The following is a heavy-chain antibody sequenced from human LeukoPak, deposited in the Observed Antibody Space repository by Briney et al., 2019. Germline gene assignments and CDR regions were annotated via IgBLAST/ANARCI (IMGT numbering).Heavy chain of an antibody. V-gene: IGHV4-59*01. CDR3: ARRVTWGPRGQYYMDV. J-gene: IGHJ6*03. Sequence: SETLSLTCTVSGGSINSYYWSWIRQPPGKGLEWIGYIYYSGSTNYSPSLKSRVTISVDTSKNQFSLKLSSVTAADTAVYYCARRVTWGPRGQYYMDVWGKGTTVTVSS. CDR1: GGSINSYY. D-gene: IGHD4-23*01. CDR2: IYYSGST.